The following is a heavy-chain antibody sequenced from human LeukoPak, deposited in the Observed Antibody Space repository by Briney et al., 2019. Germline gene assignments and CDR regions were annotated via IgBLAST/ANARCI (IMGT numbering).Heavy chain of an antibody. CDR3: AKGTLEHCNGATCYPLDS. CDR2: ISGSGGST. V-gene: IGHV3-23*01. Sequence: GGSLRLSCAASGFTFSSYAMSWVRQAPGKGLEWVSAISGSGGSTYYADSVKGRFTISRDNSKNTLYLQMNSLRAEDTAVYYCAKGTLEHCNGATCYPLDSWGQGTLVTVSS. J-gene: IGHJ4*02. CDR1: GFTFSSYA. D-gene: IGHD2/OR15-2a*01.